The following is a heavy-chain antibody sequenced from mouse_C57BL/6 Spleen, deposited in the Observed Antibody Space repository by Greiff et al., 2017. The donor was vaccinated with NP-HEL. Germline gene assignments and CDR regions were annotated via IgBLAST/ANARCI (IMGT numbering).Heavy chain of an antibody. J-gene: IGHJ4*01. CDR1: GYAFSSYW. CDR2: IYPGDGDT. CDR3: ARSPVDYAMDY. Sequence: QVQLQQSGAELVKPGASVKISCKASGYAFSSYWMNWVKQRPGKGLEWIGQIYPGDGDTNYNGKFKGKATLTADKSSSTAYMQLSSLTSEDSAVYFCARSPVDYAMDYWGQGTSVTVSS. V-gene: IGHV1-80*01.